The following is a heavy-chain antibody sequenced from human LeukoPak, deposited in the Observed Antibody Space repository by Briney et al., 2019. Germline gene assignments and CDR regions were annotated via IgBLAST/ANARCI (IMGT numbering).Heavy chain of an antibody. CDR1: GITFSSYS. CDR3: ARAFGYCSGGSCYSDY. D-gene: IGHD2-15*01. V-gene: IGHV3-21*01. J-gene: IGHJ4*02. Sequence: PGGSLRLSCAASGITFSSYSMNWVRQAPGKGLEWVSSISSSSYIYYADSVKGRFTISRDNAKNSLYLQMNSLRAEDTAVYYCARAFGYCSGGSCYSDYWGQGTLVTVSS. CDR2: ISSSSYI.